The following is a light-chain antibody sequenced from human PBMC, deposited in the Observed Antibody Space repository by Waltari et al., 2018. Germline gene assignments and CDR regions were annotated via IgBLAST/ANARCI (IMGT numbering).Light chain of an antibody. V-gene: IGKV3-20*01. J-gene: IGKJ4*01. CDR3: QQYDGIVVT. CDR1: QTVSTIA. CDR2: STY. Sequence: IVLTPSPGTLSLSPGDRAILSCRASQTVSTIALSWYQQKPGQAPRVLIYSTYNRATGIPDRFSGSGSGTDFTLTINRLAPEDFAMYYCQQYDGIVVTFGGGTKVEI.